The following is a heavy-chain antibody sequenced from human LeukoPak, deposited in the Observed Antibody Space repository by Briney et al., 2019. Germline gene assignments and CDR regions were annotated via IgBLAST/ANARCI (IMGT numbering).Heavy chain of an antibody. CDR3: AKERRFLEYYYDSSGSNYYFDY. CDR2: IRYDGSNK. V-gene: IGHV3-30*02. CDR1: GFTSSSVG. D-gene: IGHD3-22*01. Sequence: GRSLCLSCALSGFTSSSVGIHWVRHAASNGRGWVGFIRYDGSNKYYADCMKGRLTMHRDYSKNTLYLQMNSLRAEDTAVYYCAKERRFLEYYYDSSGSNYYFDYWGQGTLVTVSS. J-gene: IGHJ4*02.